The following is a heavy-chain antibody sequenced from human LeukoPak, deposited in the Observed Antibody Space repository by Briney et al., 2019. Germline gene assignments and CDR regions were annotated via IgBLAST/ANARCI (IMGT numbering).Heavy chain of an antibody. CDR2: VSYDGSNK. Sequence: PGRSLRLSCAASGFTFSSYAMHWVRQAPGKGLEWVAVVSYDGSNKYYADSVKGRFTISRDNSKNTLYLQMNSLRAEDTAVYYCARSRATVTPYLYYYYYYGMDVWGKRTTGTVSS. CDR3: ARSRATVTPYLYYYYYYGMDV. J-gene: IGHJ6*04. D-gene: IGHD4-17*01. V-gene: IGHV3-30*04. CDR1: GFTFSSYA.